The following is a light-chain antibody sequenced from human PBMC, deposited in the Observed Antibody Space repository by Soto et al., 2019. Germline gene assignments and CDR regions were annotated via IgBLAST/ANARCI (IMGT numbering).Light chain of an antibody. CDR3: QQSFSLPPT. J-gene: IGKJ1*01. V-gene: IGKV1-39*01. CDR2: TAF. CDR1: QSIISY. Sequence: DIQMTQSPSSLSASVGDTVTITCRASQSIISYLNWYQQKPGKAPNLLIYTAFTLQSGVPSRFSGSASGTEFTLTISSVQPEDFATYYCQQSFSLPPTVGQGTRVEIK.